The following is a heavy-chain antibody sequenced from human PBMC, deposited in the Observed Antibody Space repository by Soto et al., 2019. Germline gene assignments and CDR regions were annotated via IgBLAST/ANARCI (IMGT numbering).Heavy chain of an antibody. Sequence: QVQLVQSGAEVKKPGASVKVSCKASGYTFTSYGISWVRQAPGQGREWMGWISAYNGNTNYAQKLQGRVTMTTDTSTSKAYMELRSLRSDDTAVYYCARTESYYDILTGLGRWSDYWGQGTLVTVSS. CDR1: GYTFTSYG. CDR2: ISAYNGNT. V-gene: IGHV1-18*04. D-gene: IGHD3-9*01. J-gene: IGHJ4*02. CDR3: ARTESYYDILTGLGRWSDY.